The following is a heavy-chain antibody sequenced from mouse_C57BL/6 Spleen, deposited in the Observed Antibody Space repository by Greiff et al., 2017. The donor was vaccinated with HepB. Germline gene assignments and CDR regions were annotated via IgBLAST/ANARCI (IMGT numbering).Heavy chain of an antibody. J-gene: IGHJ4*01. CDR1: GFTFSSYA. CDR3: ARDDGAMDY. CDR2: ISDGGSYT. Sequence: EVKLMESGGGLVKPGGSLKLSCAASGFTFSSYAMSWVRQTPEKRLEWVATISDGGSYTYYPDNVKGRFTISRDNAKSNLYLQMSHLKSEDTAMYYCARDDGAMDYWGQGTSVTVSS. V-gene: IGHV5-4*01.